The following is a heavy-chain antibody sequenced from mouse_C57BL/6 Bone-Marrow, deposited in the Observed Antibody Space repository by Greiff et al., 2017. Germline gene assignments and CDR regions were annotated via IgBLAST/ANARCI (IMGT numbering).Heavy chain of an antibody. J-gene: IGHJ4*01. D-gene: IGHD1-1*01. V-gene: IGHV2-2*01. CDR1: GFSLTSYG. CDR2: IWSGRRT. Sequence: VQLQQSGPGLVQPSQSLSITCTVSGFSLTSYGVHWVRQSPGKGLEWLGVIWSGRRTDYNAAFISRMSISKDNSKSQVFFKMNSLQADDTAIYYCARNRLLNYWGQGTSVTVSS. CDR3: ARNRLLNY.